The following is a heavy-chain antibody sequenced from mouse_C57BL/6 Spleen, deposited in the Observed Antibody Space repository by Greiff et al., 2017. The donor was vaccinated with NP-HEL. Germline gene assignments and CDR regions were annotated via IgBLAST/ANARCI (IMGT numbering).Heavy chain of an antibody. V-gene: IGHV8-12*01. CDR1: GFSLSTSGMG. Sequence: QVQLKESGPGILQSSQTLSLTCSFSGFSLSTSGMGVSWIRQPSGKGLEWLAHIYWDDDKRYNPSLKSRLTISKDTSRNQVFLKITSVDTADTATYYCARGYYSNYTYYAMDYWGQGTSVTVSS. CDR2: IYWDDDK. D-gene: IGHD2-5*01. J-gene: IGHJ4*01. CDR3: ARGYYSNYTYYAMDY.